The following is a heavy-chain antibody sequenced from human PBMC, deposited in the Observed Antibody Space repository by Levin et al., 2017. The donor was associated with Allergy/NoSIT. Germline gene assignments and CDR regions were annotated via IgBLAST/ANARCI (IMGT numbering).Heavy chain of an antibody. CDR3: AKGSYCSAGTCYARLGN. J-gene: IGHJ4*02. CDR2: ISESGGTT. D-gene: IGHD2-15*01. CDR1: GFTFSSDV. Sequence: GGSLRLSCAASGFTFSSDVMSWVRQAPGKGLEWVSGISESGGTTYYADSVKGRFTISRDNSKNTLYLEMNSLRAEDTAVYYCAKGSYCSAGTCYARLGNWGQGTLVTVSS. V-gene: IGHV3-23*01.